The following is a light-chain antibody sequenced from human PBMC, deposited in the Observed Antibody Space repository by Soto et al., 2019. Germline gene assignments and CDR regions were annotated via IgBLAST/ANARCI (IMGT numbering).Light chain of an antibody. V-gene: IGLV2-14*01. J-gene: IGLJ1*01. CDR1: SSDVGGYNY. Sequence: QSALTQPASVSGSPGQSITISCTGTSSDVGGYNYVSWYQQHPGKAPKLMIYEVSNRPSGVSNRFSGSKSGNTASLTISGLQAEDEADYYCSSYTSSRTYVFGTGTKVTV. CDR2: EVS. CDR3: SSYTSSRTYV.